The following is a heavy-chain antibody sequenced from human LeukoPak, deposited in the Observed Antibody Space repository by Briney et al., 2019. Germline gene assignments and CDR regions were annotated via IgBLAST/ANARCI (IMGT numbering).Heavy chain of an antibody. D-gene: IGHD3-10*01. Sequence: KSGGSLRLSCAASGFTFNSYSINWVRQAPGKGLEWVSSISSSSSFIYYADSVKGRFTISRDNAKNSLYLQMNSLRAEDTAVYYRARGYFGSGNYVDYWGQGALVTVSS. CDR3: ARGYFGSGNYVDY. J-gene: IGHJ4*02. CDR2: ISSSSSFI. CDR1: GFTFNSYS. V-gene: IGHV3-21*01.